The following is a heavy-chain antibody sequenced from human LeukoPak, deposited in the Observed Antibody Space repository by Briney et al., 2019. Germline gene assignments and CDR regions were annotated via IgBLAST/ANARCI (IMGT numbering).Heavy chain of an antibody. CDR1: GFTFSSYS. D-gene: IGHD6-19*01. J-gene: IGHJ4*02. Sequence: GGSLRLSCAASGFTFSSYSMNWVRQAPGKGLEWVSSISSSSSYIYYADSVKGRFTISRDNAKNSLYLQMNSLRAEDTAVYYCAKATAVAGFLDYWGQGTLVTVSS. CDR2: ISSSSSYI. V-gene: IGHV3-21*01. CDR3: AKATAVAGFLDY.